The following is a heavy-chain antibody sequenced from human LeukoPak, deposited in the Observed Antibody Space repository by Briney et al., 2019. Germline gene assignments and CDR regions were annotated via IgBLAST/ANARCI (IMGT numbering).Heavy chain of an antibody. CDR3: AKFFWNGGN. J-gene: IGHJ4*02. CDR1: GFTFSSYA. D-gene: IGHD1-1*01. CDR2: ISPSGDST. Sequence: GGSLRLSCAASGFTFSSYAMNWVRQTPGRGLEWVSTISPSGDSTYHADSVKGRFTISRDNSKNTLFLQMNSLRAEDTAVYYCAKFFWNGGNWGQGTLVTVSS. V-gene: IGHV3-23*01.